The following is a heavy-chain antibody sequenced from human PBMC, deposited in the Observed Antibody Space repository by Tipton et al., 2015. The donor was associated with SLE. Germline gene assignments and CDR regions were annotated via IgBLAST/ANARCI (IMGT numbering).Heavy chain of an antibody. CDR3: ARIYDYVWPRYFDL. D-gene: IGHD3-16*01. CDR1: GGSISSGSYY. CDR2: IYTSGST. V-gene: IGHV4-61*09. Sequence: TLSLTCTVSGGSISSGSYYWSWIRQPAGKGLEWIGYIYTSGSTNYNPSLKSRVTISVDTSKNQFSLKLTSVTAADTAVYYCARIYDYVWPRYFDLWGRGTLVTVSS. J-gene: IGHJ2*01.